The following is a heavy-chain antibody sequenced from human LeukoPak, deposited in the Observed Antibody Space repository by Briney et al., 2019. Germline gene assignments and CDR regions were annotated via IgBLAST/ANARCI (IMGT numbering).Heavy chain of an antibody. Sequence: GGSLRLSCAASGFTFSSYWMHWVRQVPGKGLVWVSRIKSDGSSTTYADSVRGRFTISRDNAKNTLYLQMSSLRAEDTAVYYCARSTYSGSSYDYWGQGTLVTVSS. CDR1: GFTFSSYW. J-gene: IGHJ4*02. CDR3: ARSTYSGSSYDY. V-gene: IGHV3-74*01. D-gene: IGHD1-26*01. CDR2: IKSDGSST.